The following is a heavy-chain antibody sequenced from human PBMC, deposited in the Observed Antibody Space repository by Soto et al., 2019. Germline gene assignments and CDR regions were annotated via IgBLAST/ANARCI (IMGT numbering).Heavy chain of an antibody. D-gene: IGHD2-2*02. CDR3: ARDKGYCSSTSCYIAEFAP. J-gene: IGHJ5*02. V-gene: IGHV4-30-2*01. Sequence: SETLSLTCAVSGGSISSGGYSWSWIRQPPGKGLEWIGYIYHSGSTYYNPSLKSRVTISVDRSKNQFSLKLSSVTAADTAVYYCARDKGYCSSTSCYIAEFAPWGQGTMVTVSS. CDR2: IYHSGST. CDR1: GGSISSGGYS.